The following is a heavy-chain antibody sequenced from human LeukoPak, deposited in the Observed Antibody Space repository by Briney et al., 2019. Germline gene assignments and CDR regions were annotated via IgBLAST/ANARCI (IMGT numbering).Heavy chain of an antibody. CDR3: ARGFDSQRADY. CDR2: IIPIFGTA. V-gene: IGHV1-69*13. D-gene: IGHD3-9*01. CDR1: GGTFSSYA. Sequence: GASVKVSCKASGGTFSSYAISWVRQAPGQGLEWMGGIIPIFGTANYAQKFQGRVTITADESTSTAYMELSSLRSEDTAVYYCARGFDSQRADYWGQGTLATVSS. J-gene: IGHJ4*02.